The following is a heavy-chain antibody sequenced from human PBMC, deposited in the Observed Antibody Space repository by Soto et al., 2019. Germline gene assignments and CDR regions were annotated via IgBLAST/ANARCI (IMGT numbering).Heavy chain of an antibody. D-gene: IGHD3-22*01. CDR2: ISGSGGST. V-gene: IGHV3-23*01. CDR3: AKVPKYYYDSSGPYYFDY. J-gene: IGHJ4*02. CDR1: GFTFISYA. Sequence: GGSLRLSCAASGFTFISYAMIFFRQSPGKGLEWVSAISGSGGSTYYADSVKGRFTISRDNSKNTLYLQMNSLRAEDTAVYYCAKVPKYYYDSSGPYYFDYWGQGTLVTVSS.